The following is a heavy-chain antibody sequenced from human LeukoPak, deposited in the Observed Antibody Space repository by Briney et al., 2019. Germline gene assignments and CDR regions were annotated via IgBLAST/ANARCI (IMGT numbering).Heavy chain of an antibody. Sequence: GGSLRLSCIASGFTFSGSWMHWVRQVPGKGLEWVSRINSDGSSTAYADSVKGRFTISRDNAKTMLYLQMNSLRAEDTAVYYCARRYFDSWGQGTLVTVSS. V-gene: IGHV3-74*01. CDR3: ARRYFDS. CDR2: INSDGSST. CDR1: GFTFSGSW. J-gene: IGHJ4*02.